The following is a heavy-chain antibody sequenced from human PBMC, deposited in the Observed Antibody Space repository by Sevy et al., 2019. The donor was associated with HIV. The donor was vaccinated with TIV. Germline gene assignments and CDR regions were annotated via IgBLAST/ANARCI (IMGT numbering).Heavy chain of an antibody. CDR1: GFTFSDHY. CDR3: ATHAGIAAAGRVFDY. Sequence: QLGGSLRLSCVASGFTFSDHYMEWVRQAPGKGLEWVGRTRNKADGYTTEYAASVKGRFTISRDESKNSLYVQMNSLKAEDTAVYYCATHAGIAAAGRVFDYWGQGTLVTVSS. D-gene: IGHD6-13*01. CDR2: TRNKADGYTT. V-gene: IGHV3-72*01. J-gene: IGHJ4*02.